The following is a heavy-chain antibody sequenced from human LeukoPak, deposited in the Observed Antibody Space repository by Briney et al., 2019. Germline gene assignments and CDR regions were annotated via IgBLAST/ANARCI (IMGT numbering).Heavy chain of an antibody. CDR1: GFTFSSHA. J-gene: IGHJ4*02. Sequence: GGSLRLSCAAPGFTFSSHAMSWVRQAPGKGLEWVSAISASGGSTYYAGYVKGRFTISRDNSKNSLYLQMNSLRAEDTAVYYCAKVFQDYYDSSGYGGLDYWGQGTLVTVSS. CDR2: ISASGGST. D-gene: IGHD3-22*01. V-gene: IGHV3-23*01. CDR3: AKVFQDYYDSSGYGGLDY.